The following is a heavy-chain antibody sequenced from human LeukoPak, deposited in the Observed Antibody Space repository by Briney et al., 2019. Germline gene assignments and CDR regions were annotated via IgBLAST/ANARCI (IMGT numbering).Heavy chain of an antibody. D-gene: IGHD5-12*01. CDR1: GFTFSIYA. V-gene: IGHV3-23*01. CDR3: AKDLRVATIFSYYFDY. J-gene: IGHJ4*02. Sequence: GGSLRLSCAASGFTFSIYAMNWVRQAPGKRLEWVSGISDTGGSTYYADSVKGRFTISRDNSKNTLYLQMNSLRAEDTAVYYCAKDLRVATIFSYYFDYWGQGTLVTVSS. CDR2: ISDTGGST.